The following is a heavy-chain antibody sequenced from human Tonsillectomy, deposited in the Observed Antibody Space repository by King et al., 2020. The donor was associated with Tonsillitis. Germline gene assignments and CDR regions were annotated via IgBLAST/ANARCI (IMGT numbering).Heavy chain of an antibody. CDR1: GFTVSSKY. J-gene: IGHJ6*02. Sequence: VQLVESGGGVVQPGGSLRLSCAASGFTVSSKYMTWVRQTPGKGLEWVSVVYSGGSTYYEDSVKGRFTISRDNSKNTLSLQMNSLRVEDTAVYYCATGEVPAALHLYYFHYGFDVWGQGTPVTVSS. CDR2: VYSGGST. D-gene: IGHD2-2*01. V-gene: IGHV3-66*01. CDR3: ATGEVPAALHLYYFHYGFDV.